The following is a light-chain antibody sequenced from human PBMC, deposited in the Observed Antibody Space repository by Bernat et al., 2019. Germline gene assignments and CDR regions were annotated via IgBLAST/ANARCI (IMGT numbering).Light chain of an antibody. CDR2: ATS. Sequence: RVTITCRASQYITSYLNWYQQKPGKHPKRLIYATSTLESGVPSRFSGSGSGTEFTLTITSLQPEEFANYYCQYGYTSPFTFGTGTKMDIK. CDR1: QYITSY. V-gene: IGKV1-39*02. J-gene: IGKJ3*01. CDR3: QYGYTSPFT.